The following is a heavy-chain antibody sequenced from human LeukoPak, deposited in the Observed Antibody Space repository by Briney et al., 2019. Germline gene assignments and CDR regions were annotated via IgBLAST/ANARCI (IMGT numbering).Heavy chain of an antibody. Sequence: TPSETLSLTCAVSGGSFSDFDRNWIRQPPGKGPEWIGEVTHNGDTNYNPSLKSRVTISVDTSKNQFSLRLSSVTAADTAVYYCARGITKPDPIVVVPAAVRVAQAFDYWGQGTLVTVSS. CDR3: ARGITKPDPIVVVPAAVRVAQAFDY. CDR1: GGSFSDFD. V-gene: IGHV4-34*01. CDR2: VTHNGDT. J-gene: IGHJ4*02. D-gene: IGHD2-2*01.